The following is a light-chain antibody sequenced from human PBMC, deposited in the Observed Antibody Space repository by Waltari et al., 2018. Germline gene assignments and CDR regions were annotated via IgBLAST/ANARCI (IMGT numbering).Light chain of an antibody. CDR1: SSNIGNYL. J-gene: IGLJ2*01. CDR2: DKY. Sequence: QSVLTQPPSVSAAPGQKVTISCSGSSSNIGNYLVSWYHQLPGATPKLLIYDKYKRPSGSPDRFSASKSGTSATLDITGLQIGDEADYNCATWDNSLTAVVFGGGTKLTVL. CDR3: ATWDNSLTAVV. V-gene: IGLV1-51*01.